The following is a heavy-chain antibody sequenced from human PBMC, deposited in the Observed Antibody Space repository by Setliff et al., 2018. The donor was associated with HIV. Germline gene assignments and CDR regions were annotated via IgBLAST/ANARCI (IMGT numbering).Heavy chain of an antibody. CDR1: GDSISTFY. CDR3: ARGAPYDYVWGSYRHFDY. Sequence: ETLSLTCTVSGDSISTFYWNWIRQPPGKGLEWIGYIYDSGSTNYNPSLKSRVTISVDTSRNQFSLKLSSVTAADTAVYSCARGAPYDYVWGSYRHFDYWGQGTLVTVSS. CDR2: IYDSGST. V-gene: IGHV4-59*01. J-gene: IGHJ4*02. D-gene: IGHD3-16*02.